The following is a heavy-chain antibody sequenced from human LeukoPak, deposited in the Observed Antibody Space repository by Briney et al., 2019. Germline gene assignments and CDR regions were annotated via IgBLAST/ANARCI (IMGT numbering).Heavy chain of an antibody. D-gene: IGHD5-12*01. Sequence: GGSLRLSCAASGFNVSSNYMSWVRQAPGKGLEWVSVIYSGGNTYYADSVKGRFTIFRDKSKNTLYLQMNSLRAEDTAVYYCANSCYPRRNFDYWGQGTLVTVSS. J-gene: IGHJ4*02. V-gene: IGHV3-53*01. CDR2: IYSGGNT. CDR3: ANSCYPRRNFDY. CDR1: GFNVSSNY.